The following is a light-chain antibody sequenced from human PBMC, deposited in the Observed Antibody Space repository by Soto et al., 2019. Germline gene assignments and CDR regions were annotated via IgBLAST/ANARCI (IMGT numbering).Light chain of an antibody. CDR1: QSLSSSY. CDR3: QQQGT. V-gene: IGKV3-20*01. J-gene: IGKJ2*01. CDR2: AAS. Sequence: EIVLTQSPGTLSLSPGERATLSCRASQSLSSSYVVWYQQKPGQAPRLLIYAASRRATGIPDRFSGSGSETEYTLTISRLEPEDFAVYYCQQQGTFGQGTKLEIK.